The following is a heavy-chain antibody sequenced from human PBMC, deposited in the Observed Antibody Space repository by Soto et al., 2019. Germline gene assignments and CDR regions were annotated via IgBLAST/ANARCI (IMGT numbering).Heavy chain of an antibody. J-gene: IGHJ6*02. CDR3: ARGAAYCGGDGQSVLVSYGMDV. CDR2: IYYSGST. CDR1: GGSISSGGYY. Sequence: PXETRSLTCTVAGGSISSGGYYWSWIRQHPGKGLEWIGCIYYSGSTYYNPSLKSRVTISVDTSKNQFSLKLSSVTAADTAVYYCARGAAYCGGDGQSVLVSYGMDVWGQLHTVTVSS. D-gene: IGHD2-21*02. V-gene: IGHV4-31*03.